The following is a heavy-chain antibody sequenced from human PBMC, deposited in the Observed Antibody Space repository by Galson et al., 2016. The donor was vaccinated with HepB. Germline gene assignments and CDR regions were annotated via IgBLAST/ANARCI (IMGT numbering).Heavy chain of an antibody. D-gene: IGHD3-10*01. CDR1: AFNSTDYW. V-gene: IGHV5-51*01. J-gene: IGHJ4*02. CDR3: VGGGRHDFEY. CDR2: VYPGDSAT. Sequence: QSGAEVKKPGESLKISCKGSAFNSTDYWIAWVRQMAGKGLEWMGIVYPGDSATAYSPSFRGQVTISADRSITTAYLQWSSLKASDTAMYYCVGGGRHDFEYWGQGTRVTVSS.